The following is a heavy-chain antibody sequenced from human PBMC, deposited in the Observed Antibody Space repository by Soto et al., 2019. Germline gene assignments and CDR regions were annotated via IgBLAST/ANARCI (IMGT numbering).Heavy chain of an antibody. J-gene: IGHJ6*02. D-gene: IGHD5-12*01. V-gene: IGHV3-30*03. CDR1: GFTFKNYA. CDR3: AREDDYNYRFFNYGLDV. Sequence: GGSLRLSCAASGFTFKNYALHWVRQAPGKGLEWVAVISFDGDKTYYADSVKGRFSISRDNVNNTLSLQMNNLRIEDAGVYFCAREDDYNYRFFNYGLDVWGQGTTVTSP. CDR2: ISFDGDKT.